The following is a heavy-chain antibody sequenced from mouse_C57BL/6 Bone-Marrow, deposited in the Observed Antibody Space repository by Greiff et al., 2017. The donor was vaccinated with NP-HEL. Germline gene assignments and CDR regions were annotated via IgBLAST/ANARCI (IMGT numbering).Heavy chain of an antibody. CDR1: GFSLTSYA. D-gene: IGHD1-1*01. V-gene: IGHV2-9-1*01. CDR2: IWTGGGT. CDR3: ARKDYGSRGWYFDV. J-gene: IGHJ1*03. Sequence: VKPMESGPGLVAPSQSLSITCTVFGFSLTSYAISWVRQPPGKGLEWLGVIWTGGGTNYNSALKSRLSISKDNSKSQVFLKMNSLQTDDTARYYCARKDYGSRGWYFDVWGTGTTVTVSS.